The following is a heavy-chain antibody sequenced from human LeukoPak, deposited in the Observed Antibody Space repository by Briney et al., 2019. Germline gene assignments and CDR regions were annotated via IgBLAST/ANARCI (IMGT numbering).Heavy chain of an antibody. V-gene: IGHV3-23*01. CDR2: ISGSGGST. CDR3: AKKNYYGSGSYQQFDY. D-gene: IGHD3-10*01. Sequence: QTGGSLRLSCAASGFTFSSYAMSWVRQAPGKGLEWVSAISGSGGSTYYADSVKGRFTISRDNSKNTLYLQMNSLRAEDTAVYYCAKKNYYGSGSYQQFDYWGQGTLVTVSS. CDR1: GFTFSSYA. J-gene: IGHJ4*02.